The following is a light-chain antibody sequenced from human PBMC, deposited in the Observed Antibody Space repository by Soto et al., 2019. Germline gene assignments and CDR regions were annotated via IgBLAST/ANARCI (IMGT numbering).Light chain of an antibody. CDR1: QNIRNW. Sequence: DIQMTQSPSTLSASVGDSVTITCRASQNIRNWLAWYQQKPGKAPKLLIYKASTLKSGVPSRFSGSGSGTEFTLTISSLQRDDFATYYCQHYNSYSEAFGQGTKVDIK. CDR3: QHYNSYSEA. J-gene: IGKJ1*01. V-gene: IGKV1-5*03. CDR2: KAS.